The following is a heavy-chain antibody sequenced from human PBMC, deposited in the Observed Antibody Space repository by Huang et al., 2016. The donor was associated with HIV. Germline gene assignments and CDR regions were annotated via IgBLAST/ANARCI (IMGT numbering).Heavy chain of an antibody. V-gene: IGHV3-11*01. Sequence: QVQLVESGGGLVKPEGSLRLSCAASGFTFSDCYMAWIRQAPGKGMEWISYISNTGYTIYYADSVRDRFTISRDNAKKSLSLQINSLRADDTAVYYCARGRYRLHPWGQGALVVVSS. CDR2: ISNTGYTI. CDR1: GFTFSDCY. J-gene: IGHJ5*02. D-gene: IGHD2-15*01. CDR3: ARGRYRLHP.